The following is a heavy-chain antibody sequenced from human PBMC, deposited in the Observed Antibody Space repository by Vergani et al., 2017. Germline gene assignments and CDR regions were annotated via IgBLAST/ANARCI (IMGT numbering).Heavy chain of an antibody. CDR1: GGSISSSSYY. CDR2: IYYSGST. J-gene: IGHJ4*02. D-gene: IGHD3-3*01. Sequence: QLQLQESGPGLVKPSETLSLTCTVSGGSISSSSYYWGWIRQPPGKGLEWIGSIYYSGSTYYNPSLKSRVTISVDTSKNQFSLKLSSVTAADTAVYYCARAVITIFGVVDNYFDYWGQGTLVTVSS. CDR3: ARAVITIFGVVDNYFDY. V-gene: IGHV4-39*07.